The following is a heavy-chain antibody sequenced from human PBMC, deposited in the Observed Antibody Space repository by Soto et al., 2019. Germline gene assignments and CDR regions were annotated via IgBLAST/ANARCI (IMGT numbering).Heavy chain of an antibody. Sequence: PGEPLKISCKGSGYTFNSYWIGWVRQMPGKGLEWMGLTYPGDSDTRYNPSFQGQVTISADKSINAAYLQWSSLKASDTAIYYCARRDLFVEHFEFWGQGTQVTVSS. V-gene: IGHV5-51*01. CDR2: TYPGDSDT. J-gene: IGHJ4*02. CDR3: ARRDLFVEHFEF. CDR1: GYTFNSYW. D-gene: IGHD2-15*01.